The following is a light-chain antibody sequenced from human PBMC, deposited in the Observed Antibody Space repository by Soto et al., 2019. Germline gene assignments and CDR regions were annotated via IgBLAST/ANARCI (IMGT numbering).Light chain of an antibody. J-gene: IGKJ4*01. V-gene: IGKV1-39*01. CDR1: QSISSY. CDR2: TAS. Sequence: DIQMTQSPSSLSASVGDRVTITCRASQSISSYLNWYQQKPGKAPKLLIYTASSLQSGVPSRFSGSGSGTDFTLTISSLQPEDFATYYCQQSYSTTTFGGGTKVVIK. CDR3: QQSYSTTT.